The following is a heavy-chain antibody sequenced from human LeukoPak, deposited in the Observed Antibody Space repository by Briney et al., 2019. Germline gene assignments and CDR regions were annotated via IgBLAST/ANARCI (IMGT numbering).Heavy chain of an antibody. Sequence: PGGSLRLSCAASGFTFSSYGMHWVRQAPGKGLEGVAVISYDGSNKYFADSVKGRFTISRDNSKNTLYLQMNSLRAEDTAVYYCAKDSGIAVAGTLRAFDIWGQGTMVTVSS. CDR2: ISYDGSNK. CDR3: AKDSGIAVAGTLRAFDI. D-gene: IGHD6-19*01. V-gene: IGHV3-30*18. CDR1: GFTFSSYG. J-gene: IGHJ3*02.